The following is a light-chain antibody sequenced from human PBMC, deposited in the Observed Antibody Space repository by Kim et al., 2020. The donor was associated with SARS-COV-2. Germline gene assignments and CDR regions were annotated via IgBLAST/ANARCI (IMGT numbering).Light chain of an antibody. CDR2: GKN. J-gene: IGLJ2*01. CDR3: NSRDSSGNHVV. Sequence: ALGQTVRITCQGDSLRSYYASWYQQKPGQAPVLVIYGKNNRPAGIPDRFSGSSSGNTASLTITGAQAEDEADYYCNSRDSSGNHVVFGGGTQLTVL. V-gene: IGLV3-19*01. CDR1: SLRSYY.